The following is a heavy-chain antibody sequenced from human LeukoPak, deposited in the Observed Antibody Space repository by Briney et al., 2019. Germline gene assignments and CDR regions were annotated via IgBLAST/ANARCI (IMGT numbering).Heavy chain of an antibody. V-gene: IGHV3-23*01. CDR1: GITLSNYG. D-gene: IGHD3-22*01. J-gene: IGHJ4*02. CDR3: ARRGVVIRVILVGFHKEAYYFDS. CDR2: ISGSGGRT. Sequence: PGGSLRLSCAVSGITLSNYGMSWVRQAPGQGLEWVAGISGSGGRTSYADSVKGRFTISRDNPKNTLYLQMNSLGAEDTAVYFCARRGVVIRVILVGFHKEAYYFDSWGQGALVTVSS.